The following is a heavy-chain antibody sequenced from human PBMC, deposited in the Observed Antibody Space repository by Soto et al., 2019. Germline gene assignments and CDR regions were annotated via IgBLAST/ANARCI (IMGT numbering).Heavy chain of an antibody. Sequence: QVQLVQSGAEVKKPGASVKVSCKASGYTFTGYYIHWVRQAPGQGLEWMGWINPKSGGTKNAQKFQGRVTMARDTSISTAYMELSSLRSDDSAFYYCARYFGGGVDCTIGVCRRPNNWFDSWGQGTLVTFSS. J-gene: IGHJ5*01. D-gene: IGHD2-8*01. V-gene: IGHV1-2*02. CDR3: ARYFGGGVDCTIGVCRRPNNWFDS. CDR1: GYTFTGYY. CDR2: INPKSGGT.